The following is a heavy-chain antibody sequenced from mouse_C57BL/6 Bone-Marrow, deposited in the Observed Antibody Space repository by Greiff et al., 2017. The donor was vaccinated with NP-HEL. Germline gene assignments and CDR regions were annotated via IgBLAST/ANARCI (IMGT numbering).Heavy chain of an antibody. CDR2: ISNLAYSI. CDR1: GFTFSDYG. Sequence: EVNLVESGGGLVQPGGSLKLPCAASGFTFSDYGMAWVRQAPRKGPEWVAFISNLAYSIYYADTVTGRFTISRENAKNTLYLEMSSLRSEDTAMYYCARGRSGYAMDYWGQGTSVTVSS. V-gene: IGHV5-15*01. CDR3: ARGRSGYAMDY. D-gene: IGHD3-2*02. J-gene: IGHJ4*01.